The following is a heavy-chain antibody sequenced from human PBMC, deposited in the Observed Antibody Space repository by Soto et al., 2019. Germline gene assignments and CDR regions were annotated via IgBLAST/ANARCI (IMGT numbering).Heavy chain of an antibody. Sequence: PSETLSLTCAVYGGSFSGYYWSWIRQPPGKGLEWIGEINHSGSTNYNPSLRSRVTISVDTSKNQFSLKLSSVTAADTAVYYCARSFLVSTYYYDSSGPPGGYWGQGTLVTVSS. D-gene: IGHD3-22*01. J-gene: IGHJ4*02. V-gene: IGHV4-34*01. CDR2: INHSGST. CDR1: GGSFSGYY. CDR3: ARSFLVSTYYYDSSGPPGGY.